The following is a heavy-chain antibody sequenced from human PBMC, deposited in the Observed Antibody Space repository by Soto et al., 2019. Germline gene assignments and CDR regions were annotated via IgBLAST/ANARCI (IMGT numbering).Heavy chain of an antibody. D-gene: IGHD3-3*01. J-gene: IGHJ3*02. Sequence: GGSLRLSCAAPGFTVSSNYMSWVRQAPGKGLEWVSVIYSGGSTYYADSVKGRFTISRDNSKNTLYLQMNSLRAEDAAVYYCARDRLGGREYDFWSGYTDAFDIWGQGTMVTVSS. CDR2: IYSGGST. V-gene: IGHV3-66*01. CDR1: GFTVSSNY. CDR3: ARDRLGGREYDFWSGYTDAFDI.